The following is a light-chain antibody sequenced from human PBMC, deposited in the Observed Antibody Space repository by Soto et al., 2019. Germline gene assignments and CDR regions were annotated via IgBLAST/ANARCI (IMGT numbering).Light chain of an antibody. J-gene: IGLJ2*01. CDR1: SSNIGSNT. V-gene: IGLV1-44*01. CDR3: VAWDDSLNGYVV. Sequence: QSVLTQPPSASGTPGQRVTISCSGSSSNIGSNTVNWYQQLPGTAPKLVIYSNNQRPSGVPDRFSGSKSGTSAFLAISGLQSEDEADYYCVAWDDSLNGYVVFGGGTKVTV. CDR2: SNN.